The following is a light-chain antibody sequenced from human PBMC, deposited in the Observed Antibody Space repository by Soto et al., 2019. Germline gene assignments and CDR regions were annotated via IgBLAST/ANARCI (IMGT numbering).Light chain of an antibody. CDR3: KQYNHWPRT. CDR2: GAS. CDR1: QSVSNY. Sequence: EVVMTQSPATLSVSPGERATLSCRASQSVSNYLAWYQQKPGQAPRLLISGASTRATGIQARFSGSGSGTEFTLTISSLQSEDFAVYFCKQYNHWPRTLGQGTKVDIK. J-gene: IGKJ1*01. V-gene: IGKV3-15*01.